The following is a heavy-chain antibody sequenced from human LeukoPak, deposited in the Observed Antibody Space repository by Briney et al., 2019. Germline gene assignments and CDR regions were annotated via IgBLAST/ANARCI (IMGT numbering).Heavy chain of an antibody. V-gene: IGHV3-30*02. Sequence: PGGSLRLSCAASGFTFSSYGMHWVRQAPGKGLEWVAFIRYDGSNKYYADSVKGRFTISRDNYKNTLYLQMNSLRAEDTAVYYCAKDETRPIRPGFDYWGQGTLVTVSS. J-gene: IGHJ4*02. CDR2: IRYDGSNK. CDR1: GFTFSSYG. D-gene: IGHD2-2*01. CDR3: AKDETRPIRPGFDY.